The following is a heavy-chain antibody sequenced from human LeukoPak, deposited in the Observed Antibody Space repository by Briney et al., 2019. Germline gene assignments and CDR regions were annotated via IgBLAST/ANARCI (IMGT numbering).Heavy chain of an antibody. V-gene: IGHV4-38-2*01. Sequence: SETLSLXCAVSGYSISSGYCWGWIRQSPRKGLEWIGSISHSGSTYYTPSLKSRVAISVDTSGNQFSLKLSSVTAADTAVYYCARHRYRKRVAGTLRLNYFDYWGQGTLVTVSS. CDR3: ARHRYRKRVAGTLRLNYFDY. CDR1: GYSISSGYC. CDR2: ISHSGST. J-gene: IGHJ4*02. D-gene: IGHD6-19*01.